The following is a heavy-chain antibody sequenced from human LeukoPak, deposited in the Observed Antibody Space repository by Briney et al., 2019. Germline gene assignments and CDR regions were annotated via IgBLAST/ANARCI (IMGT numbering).Heavy chain of an antibody. Sequence: SCKASGYTFTIYGISWIRQPPGKGLEWIGYIYYSGSTNYNPSLKSRVTISVDTSKNQFSLKLSSVTAADTAVYYCARGATIPNRFDYWGQGTLVTVSS. J-gene: IGHJ4*02. CDR2: IYYSGST. CDR1: GYTFTIYG. CDR3: ARGATIPNRFDY. V-gene: IGHV4-59*01. D-gene: IGHD5-12*01.